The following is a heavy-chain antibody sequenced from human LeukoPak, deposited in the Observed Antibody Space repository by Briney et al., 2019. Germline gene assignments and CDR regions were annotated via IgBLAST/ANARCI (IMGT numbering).Heavy chain of an antibody. CDR1: GFTFSNYW. V-gene: IGHV3-74*01. J-gene: IGHJ5*02. CDR2: INSDGINT. Sequence: GGSLRLPCAASGFTFSNYWMHWVRQAPGKGLVWVSRINSDGINTSYADSVKGRFTISRDNAKNTLYLQMNSLRAEDTAVYYCARVGGRDGYSLAPWGQGTLVTVSS. CDR3: ARVGGRDGYSLAP. D-gene: IGHD5-24*01.